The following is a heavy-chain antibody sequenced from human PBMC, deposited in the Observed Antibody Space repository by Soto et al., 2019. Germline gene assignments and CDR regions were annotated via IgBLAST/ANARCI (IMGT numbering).Heavy chain of an antibody. CDR3: ARPTPVAGTVPWFAP. CDR1: GFTFSSYW. D-gene: IGHD6-19*01. CDR2: IKQDGSEK. V-gene: IGHV3-7*03. Sequence: GGSLRLSCAASGFTFSSYWMSWVRQAPGKGLEWVANIKQDGSEKYYVDSVKGRFTISRDNAKNSLYLQMNSLRAEDTAVYYCARPTPVAGTVPWFAPWGQGTLVTVSS. J-gene: IGHJ5*02.